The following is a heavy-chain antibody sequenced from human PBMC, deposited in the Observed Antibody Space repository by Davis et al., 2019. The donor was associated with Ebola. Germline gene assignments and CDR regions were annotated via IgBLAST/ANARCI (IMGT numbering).Heavy chain of an antibody. CDR1: GFTFSSYE. D-gene: IGHD1-7*01. CDR2: ISSSGSTI. V-gene: IGHV3-48*03. CDR3: AREGEITGTTLWGYWYFDL. Sequence: GGSLRLSCAASGFTFSSYEMNWVRQAPGKGLEWVSYISSSGSTIYYADSVKGRFTISRDNAKNSLYLQMNSLRAEDTAVYYCAREGEITGTTLWGYWYFDLWGRGTLVTVSS. J-gene: IGHJ2*01.